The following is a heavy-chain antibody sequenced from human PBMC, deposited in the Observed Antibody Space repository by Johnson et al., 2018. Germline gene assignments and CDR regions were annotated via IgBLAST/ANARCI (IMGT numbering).Heavy chain of an antibody. V-gene: IGHV3-30*01. CDR3: AKRWLGYIQH. CDR2: ISYDGRNE. CDR1: GFTFSNYA. D-gene: IGHD2-15*01. J-gene: IGHJ1*01. Sequence: QVQLVQSGGGVVQXGRSLRLSCAASGFTFSNYAMHWVRQAPGKGLEWVAVISYDGRNEYYADSVKGRFTISRDNSKNTLYLQMNSLRAEDTAVYYCAKRWLGYIQHWGQGTLVTVSS.